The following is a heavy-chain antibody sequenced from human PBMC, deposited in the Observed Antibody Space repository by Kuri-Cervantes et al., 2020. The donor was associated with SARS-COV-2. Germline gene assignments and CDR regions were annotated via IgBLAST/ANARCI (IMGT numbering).Heavy chain of an antibody. J-gene: IGHJ4*02. V-gene: IGHV3-43*01. CDR1: TGGTYS. CDR3: AKDSEDCSSTSCYIDY. CDR2: ISGGST. Sequence: TGGTYSWAWIRQPAGKGLEWVSSISGGSTYYADSVKGRFTISRDNSKNSLYLQMNSLRTEDTALYYCAKDSEDCSSTSCYIDYWGQGTLVTVSS. D-gene: IGHD2-2*01.